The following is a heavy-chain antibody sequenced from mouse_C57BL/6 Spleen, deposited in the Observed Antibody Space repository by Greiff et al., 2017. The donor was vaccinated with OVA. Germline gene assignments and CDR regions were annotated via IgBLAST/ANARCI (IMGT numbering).Heavy chain of an antibody. J-gene: IGHJ1*03. CDR1: GYTFTDYY. D-gene: IGHD1-1*01. V-gene: IGHV1-26*01. CDR3: ARLGRSGWYFDV. Sequence: EVQLPQPGHDLVKPGASVKISCKASGYTFTDYYMNWVKQSHGKSLEWIGDINPNNGGTSYNQKFKGKATLTVDKSSSTAYMELRSLTSEDSAVYYCARLGRSGWYFDVWGTGTTVTVSS. CDR2: INPNNGGT.